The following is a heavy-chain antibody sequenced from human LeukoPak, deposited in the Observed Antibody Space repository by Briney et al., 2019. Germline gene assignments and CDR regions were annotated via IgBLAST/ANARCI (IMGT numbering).Heavy chain of an antibody. CDR3: VKGFCSITSCRFDP. V-gene: IGHV3-64D*06. J-gene: IGHJ5*02. CDR1: GFTFSSYA. CDR2: ISSNGGST. Sequence: GGSLRLSCSASGFTFSSYAMHWVRQAPGKGLEYVSAISSNGGSTYYADSVKGRFTISRDNSKNTLYLQMSSLRAEDTAVYYCVKGFCSITSCRFDPWGQGTLVTVSS. D-gene: IGHD2-2*01.